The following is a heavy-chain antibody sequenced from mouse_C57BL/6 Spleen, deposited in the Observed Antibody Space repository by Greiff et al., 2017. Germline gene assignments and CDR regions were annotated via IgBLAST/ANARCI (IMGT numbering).Heavy chain of an antibody. Sequence: EVKLMESGGGLVKPGGSLKLSCAASGFTFSDYGMHWVRQAPEKGLEWVAYISSGSSTIYYAATVKGRFTISRDNAKTALFLQMTSLRSEDTAMYYCARQLLDYFDYWGQGTTLTFSS. V-gene: IGHV5-17*01. CDR1: GFTFSDYG. CDR2: ISSGSSTI. CDR3: ARQLLDYFDY. D-gene: IGHD3-1*01. J-gene: IGHJ2*01.